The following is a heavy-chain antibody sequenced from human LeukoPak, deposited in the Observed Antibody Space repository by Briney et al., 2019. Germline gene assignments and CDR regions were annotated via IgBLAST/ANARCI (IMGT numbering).Heavy chain of an antibody. CDR2: IRYDGSNK. J-gene: IGHJ6*03. CDR3: AKVPRRIAARPSCYYYMDV. V-gene: IGHV3-30*02. CDR1: GFTFSSYG. D-gene: IGHD6-6*01. Sequence: GGSLRLSCAASGFTFSSYGMHWVRQAPGKGLEWVAFIRYDGSNKYYADSVKGRFTISRDNSKNTLYLQMNSLRAEDTAVYYCAKVPRRIAARPSCYYYMDVWGKGTTVTVSS.